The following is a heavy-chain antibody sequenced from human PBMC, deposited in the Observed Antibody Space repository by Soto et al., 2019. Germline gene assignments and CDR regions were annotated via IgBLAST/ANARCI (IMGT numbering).Heavy chain of an antibody. V-gene: IGHV3-33*01. J-gene: IGHJ3*02. D-gene: IGHD3-16*02. CDR3: AREGRYYIWGSYRYPSGPNDAFDI. Sequence: GGSLRLSCSASGFTFSSYGMHWVRRAPGKGLEWVAVIWYDGSNKYYADSVKGRFTISRDNSKNTLYLQMNSLRAEDTAVYYCAREGRYYIWGSYRYPSGPNDAFDIWGQGTMVTVSS. CDR1: GFTFSSYG. CDR2: IWYDGSNK.